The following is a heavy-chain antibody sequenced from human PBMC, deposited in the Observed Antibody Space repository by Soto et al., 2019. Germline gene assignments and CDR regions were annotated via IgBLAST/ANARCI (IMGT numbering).Heavy chain of an antibody. Sequence: GGSLRLSCAASGFTFSTYAMNWVRQAPGQGLEWVSISGINTFYADSVKDRFTISRDNSKNTMYLQMNSLRAEDTAVYYCAREVPYYNDIRVYGMDVRGHVTTVTVSS. CDR3: AREVPYYNDIRVYGMDV. V-gene: IGHV3-23*01. CDR2: SGINT. CDR1: GFTFSTYA. J-gene: IGHJ6*02. D-gene: IGHD3-22*01.